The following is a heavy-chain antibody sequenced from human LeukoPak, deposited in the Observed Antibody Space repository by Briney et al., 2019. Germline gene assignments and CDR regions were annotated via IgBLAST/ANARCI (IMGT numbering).Heavy chain of an antibody. D-gene: IGHD3-22*01. CDR2: ISGGADPI. CDR1: GFSLSSYS. J-gene: IGHJ4*02. Sequence: GGSLRLSCVASGFSLSSYSINWVRQAPGKGLEWVSYISGGADPIYYADSVKGRFTISRDIGKNSLYLQMNGLRVEDTAVYYCARDRRYSDSGYFYYDYWGQGALVTVSS. V-gene: IGHV3-48*01. CDR3: ARDRRYSDSGYFYYDY.